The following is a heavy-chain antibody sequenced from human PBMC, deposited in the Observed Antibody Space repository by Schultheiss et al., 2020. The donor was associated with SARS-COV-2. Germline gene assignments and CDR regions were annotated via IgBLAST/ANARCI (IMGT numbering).Heavy chain of an antibody. J-gene: IGHJ3*02. D-gene: IGHD2/OR15-2a*01. Sequence: ASVKVSCKTSGYTFANYAIHWVRQAPGQRLEWMGWINTGNGNTKYSQHFQGRVTITRDASMNTAYMELSSLTSEDTAVYYCARAYYGGAFDIWGQGTMVTVSS. CDR2: INTGNGNT. CDR1: GYTFANYA. V-gene: IGHV1-3*04. CDR3: ARAYYGGAFDI.